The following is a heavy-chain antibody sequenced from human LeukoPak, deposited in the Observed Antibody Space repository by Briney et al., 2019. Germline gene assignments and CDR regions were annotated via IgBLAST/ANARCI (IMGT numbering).Heavy chain of an antibody. J-gene: IGHJ4*02. Sequence: SQTLSLTCAIAGDSVSSNSAAWNWIRQSPSRGLEWLGRTYYRSKWYFDYAVSVEGRITINPDTSKNQFSLQLNSVTPEDMAVYYCARSISTGGFRLDYWGQGTLVTVSS. V-gene: IGHV6-1*01. D-gene: IGHD2-2*01. CDR2: TYYRSKWYF. CDR1: GDSVSSNSAA. CDR3: ARSISTGGFRLDY.